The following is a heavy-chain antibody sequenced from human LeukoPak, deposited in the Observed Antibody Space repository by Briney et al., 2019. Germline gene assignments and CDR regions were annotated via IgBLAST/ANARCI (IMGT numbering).Heavy chain of an antibody. CDR2: INPNSGGT. J-gene: IGHJ4*02. CDR3: TRALGSDY. V-gene: IGHV1-2*02. D-gene: IGHD1-26*01. Sequence: GASVKVSCKASGYTFTDYYMNWVRQPPGQGLEWMGWINPNSGGTNYAQKFQGRVTMTRDTSITTAYMELSSLRSDDTAMYYCTRALGSDYWGQGTLVTVSS. CDR1: GYTFTDYY.